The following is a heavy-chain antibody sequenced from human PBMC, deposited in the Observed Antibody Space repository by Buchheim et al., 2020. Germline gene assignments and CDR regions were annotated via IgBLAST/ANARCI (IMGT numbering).Heavy chain of an antibody. CDR2: ISYDGSNK. CDR1: GFTFSSYG. CDR3: AKDDKTGVSYSSGYFDY. V-gene: IGHV3-30*18. J-gene: IGHJ4*02. Sequence: QVQLVESGGGVVQPGRSLRLSCAASGFTFSSYGMHWVRQAPGKGLEWVAVISYDGSNKYYADSVKGRFTISRDNSKNTLYLQMNSLRAEDTAVYYCAKDDKTGVSYSSGYFDYWGQGTL. D-gene: IGHD6-19*01.